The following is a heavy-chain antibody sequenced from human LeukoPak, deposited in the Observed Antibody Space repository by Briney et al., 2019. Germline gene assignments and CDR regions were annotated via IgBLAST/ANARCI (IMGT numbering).Heavy chain of an antibody. CDR3: ARRYPFYGMDV. J-gene: IGHJ6*02. D-gene: IGHD3-9*01. V-gene: IGHV3-48*03. CDR2: ITSSGTNI. Sequence: PGGSLRLSCAASGFTFSSYEMNWVRQAPGKGLEWISCITSSGTNIYDADSVKGRFTISRDNAKNSLYLLMNSLRAEDTGVYYCARRYPFYGMDVWCQGTTVTVSS. CDR1: GFTFSSYE.